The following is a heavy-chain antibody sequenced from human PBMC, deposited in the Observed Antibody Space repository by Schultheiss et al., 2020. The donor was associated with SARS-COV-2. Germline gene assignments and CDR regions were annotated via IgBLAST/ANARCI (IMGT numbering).Heavy chain of an antibody. CDR2: IYYSGST. CDR1: GDSISSYY. J-gene: IGHJ4*02. D-gene: IGHD5-12*01. Sequence: SETLSLTCTVSGDSISSYYWSWVRQPPGKGLEWIGYIYYSGSTNYNPSLKSRVTISVDTSKNQFSLKLSSVTAADTAVYYCARITRVATILLSDYWGQGTLVTVSS. CDR3: ARITRVATILLSDY. V-gene: IGHV4-59*01.